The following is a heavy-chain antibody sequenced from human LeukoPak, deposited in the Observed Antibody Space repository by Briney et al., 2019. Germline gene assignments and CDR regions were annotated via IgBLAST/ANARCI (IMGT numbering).Heavy chain of an antibody. Sequence: GGSLRLSCAASGSSFSNYAMSWVRQAPGKGLEWVSGLLSSGASTYYADSVKGRFTISRDNSKNTLFLQMDSLRDDDTAVYYCAKAHDSSGYILRDSDYWGQGTLVTVSS. V-gene: IGHV3-23*01. J-gene: IGHJ4*02. CDR3: AKAHDSSGYILRDSDY. D-gene: IGHD3-22*01. CDR2: LLSSGAST. CDR1: GSSFSNYA.